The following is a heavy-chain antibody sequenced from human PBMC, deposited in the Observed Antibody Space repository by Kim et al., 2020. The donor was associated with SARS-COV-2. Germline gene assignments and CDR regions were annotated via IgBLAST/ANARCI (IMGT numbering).Heavy chain of an antibody. V-gene: IGHV1-69*13. Sequence: SVKVSCKASGGTFSSYAISWVRQAPGQGLEWMGGIIPIFGTANYAQKFQGRVTITADESTSTAYMELSSLRSEDTAVYYCARGTGGPVVVAANNYYYGMDVWGQGTTVTVSS. D-gene: IGHD2-15*01. CDR2: IIPIFGTA. CDR1: GGTFSSYA. CDR3: ARGTGGPVVVAANNYYYGMDV. J-gene: IGHJ6*02.